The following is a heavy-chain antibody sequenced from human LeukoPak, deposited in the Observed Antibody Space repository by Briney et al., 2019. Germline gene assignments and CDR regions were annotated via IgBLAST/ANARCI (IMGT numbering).Heavy chain of an antibody. CDR2: IYYSGST. J-gene: IGHJ4*02. Sequence: SETLSLTCTVSGGSISSYYWSWIRQPPGKGLEWIGYIYYSGSTNYNPSLKGRVTISVDTSKNQFSLKLSSVTAADTAVYYCARGDDHDYGDLYFDYWGQGTLVTASS. V-gene: IGHV4-59*01. CDR1: GGSISSYY. D-gene: IGHD4-17*01. CDR3: ARGDDHDYGDLYFDY.